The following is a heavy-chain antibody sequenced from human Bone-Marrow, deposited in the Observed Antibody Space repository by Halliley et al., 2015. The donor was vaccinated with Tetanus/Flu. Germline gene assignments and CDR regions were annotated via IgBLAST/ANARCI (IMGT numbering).Heavy chain of an antibody. D-gene: IGHD4-17*01. CDR2: IHYSGAS. CDR1: GDSIRSSDDY. J-gene: IGHJ4*02. V-gene: IGHV4-30-4*01. Sequence: LRLSCSVAGDSIRSSDDYWNWIRQPPGKGLEWIGYIHYSGASYSNPSLRSRVSLSVDTSGNHFSLNVRSLTAADTAVYYCARGRKGYGDYGTFDSWGLGTLVSVSS. CDR3: ARGRKGYGDYGTFDS.